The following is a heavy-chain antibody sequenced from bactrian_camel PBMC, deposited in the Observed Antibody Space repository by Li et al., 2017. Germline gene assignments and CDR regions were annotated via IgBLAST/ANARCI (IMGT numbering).Heavy chain of an antibody. J-gene: IGHJ4*01. D-gene: IGHD7*01. V-gene: IGHV3S53*01. CDR3: AADALPTWRDNRWLCPIVSEYNF. CDR2: IASDGTT. Sequence: VQLVESGGASVQAGGSLRLSCQISGYTYYRYCLGWFREAPGKQREGVAVIASDGTTSYAESVKGRFTISQDNAKNTVYLEMNSLKPEDTAMYYCAADALPTWRDNRWLCPIVSEYNFWGQGTQVTVS. CDR1: GYTYYRYC.